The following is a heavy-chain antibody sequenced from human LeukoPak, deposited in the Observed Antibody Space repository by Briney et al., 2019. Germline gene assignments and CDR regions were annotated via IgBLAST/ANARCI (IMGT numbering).Heavy chain of an antibody. CDR2: ISSSSSYI. CDR1: GFTFSSYS. J-gene: IGHJ4*02. Sequence: GGSLRLSCAASGFTFSSYSMNWVRQAPGKGLGWVSSISSSSSYIYYADSVKGRFTISRDNAKNSLYLQMNSLRAEDTAVYYCASTPDPYDSSGSDYWGQGTLVTVSS. D-gene: IGHD3-22*01. CDR3: ASTPDPYDSSGSDY. V-gene: IGHV3-21*01.